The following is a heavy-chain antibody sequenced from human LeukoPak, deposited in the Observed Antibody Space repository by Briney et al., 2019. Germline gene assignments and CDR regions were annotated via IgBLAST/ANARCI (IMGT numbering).Heavy chain of an antibody. J-gene: IGHJ6*02. CDR1: GGSISSYY. CDR3: GAGAAGCSGGSCSHHYYYGMDV. CDR2: IYYSGST. D-gene: IGHD2-15*01. Sequence: SETLSLTCTVSGGSISSYYWSWIRQPPGTGLEWIGYIYYSGSTNYNPSLKSRVTISVDTSKNQFSLKLSSVTAADTAVYYCGAGAAGCSGGSCSHHYYYGMDVWGQGTTVTVSS. V-gene: IGHV4-59*01.